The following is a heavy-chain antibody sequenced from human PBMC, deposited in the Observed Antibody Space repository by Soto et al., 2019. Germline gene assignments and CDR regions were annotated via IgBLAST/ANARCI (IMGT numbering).Heavy chain of an antibody. Sequence: GGSLRLSCAASGFTFSSYSMNWVRQAPGKGLEWVSSISSSSSYIYYADSVKGRFTISRDNAKNSLYLQMNSLRAEDTAVYYCARVYCSGGSCYSIAGPSPPRSDYWGQGTLVSVSS. D-gene: IGHD2-15*01. V-gene: IGHV3-21*01. CDR1: GFTFSSYS. CDR2: ISSSSSYI. CDR3: ARVYCSGGSCYSIAGPSPPRSDY. J-gene: IGHJ4*02.